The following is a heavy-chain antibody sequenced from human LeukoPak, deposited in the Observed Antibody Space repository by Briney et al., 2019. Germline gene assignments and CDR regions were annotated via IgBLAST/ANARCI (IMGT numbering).Heavy chain of an antibody. CDR3: ARETATMRYAFDI. CDR1: GFTLSAY. J-gene: IGHJ3*02. V-gene: IGHV4-59*01. D-gene: IGHD5-12*01. Sequence: GSLRLSCAAPGFTLSAYWSWIRQPPGKGLEWIGYIFNSGSTNYNPSLKSRVTISVDTSKNQFFLKLNSVTAADTAVYYCARETATMRYAFDIWGQGTMVTVSS. CDR2: IFNSGST.